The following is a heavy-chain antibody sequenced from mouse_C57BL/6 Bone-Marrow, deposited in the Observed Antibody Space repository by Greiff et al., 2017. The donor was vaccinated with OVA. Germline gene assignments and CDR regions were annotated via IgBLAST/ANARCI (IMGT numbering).Heavy chain of an antibody. Sequence: QVQLQQPGAELVRPGTSVKLSCKASGYTFTSYWMHWVKQRPGQGLEWIGVIDPSDSYTNYNQKFKGKATLTVDTSSSTAYMQLSSLTSEGSAVYYCARSYLLLRWGYFDYWGQGTTLTVSS. J-gene: IGHJ2*01. D-gene: IGHD1-1*01. V-gene: IGHV1-59*01. CDR1: GYTFTSYW. CDR3: ARSYLLLRWGYFDY. CDR2: IDPSDSYT.